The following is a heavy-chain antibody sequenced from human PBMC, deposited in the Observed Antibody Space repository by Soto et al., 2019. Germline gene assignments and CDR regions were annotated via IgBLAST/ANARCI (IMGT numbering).Heavy chain of an antibody. Sequence: QITLKESGPTLVKPTQTLTLTCTFSGLSLSTTGVGVGWIRQPPGKALECLALIYWDDDKRYSPSLKSRLTITQDTSQNQVVLTMTNMDPVDTATYYCVQSRCGGDCLQSYSSHSYYGLDVWGQGTTVTVSS. CDR1: GLSLSTTGVG. CDR3: VQSRCGGDCLQSYSSHSYYGLDV. CDR2: IYWDDDK. J-gene: IGHJ6*02. D-gene: IGHD2-21*02. V-gene: IGHV2-5*02.